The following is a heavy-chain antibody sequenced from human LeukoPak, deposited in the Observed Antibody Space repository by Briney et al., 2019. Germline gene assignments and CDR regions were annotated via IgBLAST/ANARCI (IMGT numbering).Heavy chain of an antibody. Sequence: GGSLRLSCAASGFTFSSYSMNWVRQAPGKGLEWVSYISDSTSTIFYADSVKGRFTISRDNSKNTLYLQMNSLRAEDTAVYYCAKHPSIAAAGTRGKYFQHWGQGTLVTVSS. CDR2: ISDSTSTI. CDR3: AKHPSIAAAGTRGKYFQH. V-gene: IGHV3-48*01. CDR1: GFTFSSYS. D-gene: IGHD6-13*01. J-gene: IGHJ1*01.